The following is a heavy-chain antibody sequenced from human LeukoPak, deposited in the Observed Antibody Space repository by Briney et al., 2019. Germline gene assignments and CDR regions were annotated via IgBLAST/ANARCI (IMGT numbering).Heavy chain of an antibody. CDR3: ARSRADYGDYPSFDY. D-gene: IGHD4-17*01. Sequence: PSETLSLTCTVSGGSTSSYYWSWIRQPPGKGLEWIGYIYYSGSTNYNPSLKSRVTISVDTSKNQFSLKLSSVTAADTAVYYCARSRADYGDYPSFDYWGQGTLVTVSS. V-gene: IGHV4-59*01. J-gene: IGHJ4*02. CDR1: GGSTSSYY. CDR2: IYYSGST.